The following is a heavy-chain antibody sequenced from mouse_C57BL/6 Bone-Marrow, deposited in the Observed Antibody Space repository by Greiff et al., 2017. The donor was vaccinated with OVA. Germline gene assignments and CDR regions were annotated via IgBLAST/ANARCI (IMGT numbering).Heavy chain of an antibody. CDR1: GYTFTSYG. V-gene: IGHV1-81*01. J-gene: IGHJ4*01. Sequence: VKLVESGAELARPGASVKLSCKASGYTFTSYGISWVKQRTGQGLEWIGEIYPRSCNTYYNEKFKGKATLTADKSSSTAYMELRSLTSEDSAVYFCARRDYYYGSSYAMDYWGQGTSVTVSS. D-gene: IGHD1-1*01. CDR3: ARRDYYYGSSYAMDY. CDR2: IYPRSCNT.